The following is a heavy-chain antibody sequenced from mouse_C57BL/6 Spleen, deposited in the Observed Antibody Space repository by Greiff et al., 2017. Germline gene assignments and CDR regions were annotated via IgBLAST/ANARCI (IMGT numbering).Heavy chain of an antibody. CDR3: ARDGGSSYYYAMDY. V-gene: IGHV1-50*01. Sequence: QVQLQQPGAELVKPGASVKLSCKASGYTFTSYWMQWVKQRPGQGLEWIGEIDPSDSYTNYNQKFKGKATLTVDTSSSTAYMQLSSLTSEDSAVYYCARDGGSSYYYAMDYWGQGTSVTVSS. J-gene: IGHJ4*01. CDR2: IDPSDSYT. D-gene: IGHD1-1*01. CDR1: GYTFTSYW.